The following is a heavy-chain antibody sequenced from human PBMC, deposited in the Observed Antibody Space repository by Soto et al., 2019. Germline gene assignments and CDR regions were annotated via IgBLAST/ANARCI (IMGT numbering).Heavy chain of an antibody. Sequence: PSETLSLTCTVSGDSISSGSYWGWIRQPPGEGPEWIASIYHGGTTSYNPSLKSRISISVDTSKNQFSLRLTSVTAADTATYYCARVHVMVVAGSTFDYWGRGTLVTVSS. CDR2: IYHGGTT. D-gene: IGHD6-19*01. CDR3: ARVHVMVVAGSTFDY. CDR1: GDSISSGSY. J-gene: IGHJ4*03. V-gene: IGHV4-38-2*02.